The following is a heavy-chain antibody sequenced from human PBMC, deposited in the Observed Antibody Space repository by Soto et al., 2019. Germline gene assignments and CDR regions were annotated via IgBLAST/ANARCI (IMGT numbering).Heavy chain of an antibody. CDR1: SGSINNYY. D-gene: IGHD3-3*01. Sequence: SETLSLTCTVSSGSINNYYWNWIRQPPGKGLEWIGYIYYSGVTNYNPSLKSRVSISVDTSKNQFSLRLNSVTAADTAVYFCTSLALKYWSDPWGQGTRVTAAS. CDR2: IYYSGVT. V-gene: IGHV4-59*01. J-gene: IGHJ5*02. CDR3: TSLALKYWSDP.